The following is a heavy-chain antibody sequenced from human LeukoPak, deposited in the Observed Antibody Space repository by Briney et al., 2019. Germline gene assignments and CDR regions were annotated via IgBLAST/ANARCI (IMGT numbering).Heavy chain of an antibody. J-gene: IGHJ4*02. CDR2: IYSGGST. CDR1: GFTVSSNY. CDR3: AREKSRGCSGGSCYFDY. D-gene: IGHD2-15*01. Sequence: GGSLRLSCAASGFTVSSNYMSWVRQAPGKGLEWVSVIYSGGSTYYADSVKGRFTISRDNSKNTLNLQMNSLRAEDTAVYYCAREKSRGCSGGSCYFDYWGQGTLVTVSS. V-gene: IGHV3-66*02.